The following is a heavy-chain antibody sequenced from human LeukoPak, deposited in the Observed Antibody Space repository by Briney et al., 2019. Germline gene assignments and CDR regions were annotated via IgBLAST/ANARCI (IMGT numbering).Heavy chain of an antibody. CDR1: GFTFSNYE. V-gene: IGHV3-48*01. J-gene: IGHJ4*02. D-gene: IGHD4-23*01. Sequence: GGSLRLSCAASGFTFSNYEMNWVRQAPGKGLEWVSYISSSGSTIKYADSVKGRFTISRDNSKNTLYLQMNSLRAEDTAVYYCARGMRWYFDYWGQGTLVTVSS. CDR2: ISSSGSTI. CDR3: ARGMRWYFDY.